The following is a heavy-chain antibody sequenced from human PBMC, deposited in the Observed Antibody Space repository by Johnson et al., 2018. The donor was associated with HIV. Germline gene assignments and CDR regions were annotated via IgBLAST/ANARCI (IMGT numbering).Heavy chain of an antibody. J-gene: IGHJ3*02. D-gene: IGHD2-8*02. CDR2: IRYDGTSK. Sequence: QVQLVESGGGVVQPGRSLRLSCAASGFTFSSYGMHWVRQAPGKGLEWVAFIRYDGTSKYQADSVKGRFTISRDNSKNTLFMQMNSLRGEDTAVYYCARDVLGDGTYPPDAFDSWCQGKMVTVSA. CDR1: GFTFSSYG. V-gene: IGHV3-30*02. CDR3: ARDVLGDGTYPPDAFDS.